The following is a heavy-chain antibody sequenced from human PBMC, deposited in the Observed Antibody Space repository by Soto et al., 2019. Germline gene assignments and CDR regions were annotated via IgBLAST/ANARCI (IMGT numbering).Heavy chain of an antibody. CDR1: GFTFSSYA. D-gene: IGHD3-22*01. Sequence: EVQLLESGGGLVQPGGSLRLSCAASGFTFSSYAMSWVRQAPGKGLEWVSAISGSGGSTYYADSVKGRFTISRDNSKNTLYLQMNSLRAEDTAVYYCATDVGSHYYDSSGYDAFDIWGQGTMVNVSS. V-gene: IGHV3-23*01. CDR2: ISGSGGST. J-gene: IGHJ3*02. CDR3: ATDVGSHYYDSSGYDAFDI.